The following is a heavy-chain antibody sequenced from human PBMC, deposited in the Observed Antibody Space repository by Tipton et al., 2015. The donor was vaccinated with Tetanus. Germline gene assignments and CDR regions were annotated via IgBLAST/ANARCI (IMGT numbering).Heavy chain of an antibody. Sequence: TLSLTCAVSGYSISSGYYWGWIRQPPGKGLEWIGSIYHSGSTYYNPSLKSRVTISVDTSKNQFSLKLSFVTAADTAVYYCARKENYYDSSGYSEAEYFQHWGQGTLVTVSS. V-gene: IGHV4-38-2*01. CDR3: ARKENYYDSSGYSEAEYFQH. CDR1: GYSISSGYY. J-gene: IGHJ1*01. CDR2: IYHSGST. D-gene: IGHD3-22*01.